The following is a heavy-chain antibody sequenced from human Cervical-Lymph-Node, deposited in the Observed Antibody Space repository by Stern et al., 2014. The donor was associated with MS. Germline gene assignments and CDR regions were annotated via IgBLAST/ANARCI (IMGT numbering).Heavy chain of an antibody. V-gene: IGHV4-31*03. D-gene: IGHD1-14*01. CDR1: RGSIRSGGYY. CDR2: IHYSGNT. J-gene: IGHJ4*02. Sequence: QVQLLESGPGLVKPSQTLSLTCTVSRGSIRSGGYYWSWIRQHPGKGLEWIGHIHYSGNTYYNPSLMRRVIISVDTSKSQFSLKLTSVTVADTAVYYCARMGTSLDYWGLGTLVTVSS. CDR3: ARMGTSLDY.